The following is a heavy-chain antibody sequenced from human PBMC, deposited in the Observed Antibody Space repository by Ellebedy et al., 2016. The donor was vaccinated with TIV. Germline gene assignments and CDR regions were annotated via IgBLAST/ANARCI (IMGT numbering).Heavy chain of an antibody. CDR1: GGSISSSSYY. V-gene: IGHV4-39*07. J-gene: IGHJ4*02. CDR2: VYYSGGT. CDR3: ARGAPFPYYFDS. Sequence: MPSETLSLTCTVSGGSISSSSYYWGWIRQPPGKGLEWIGSVYYSGGTYYNPSLKSRVTMSVDTSKNQFSLKLSSVTAADTAVYYCARGAPFPYYFDSWGQGLLVTVSS.